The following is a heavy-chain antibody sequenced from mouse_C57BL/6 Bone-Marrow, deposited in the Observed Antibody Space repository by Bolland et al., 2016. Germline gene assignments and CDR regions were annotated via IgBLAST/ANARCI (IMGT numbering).Heavy chain of an antibody. D-gene: IGHD1-1*01. CDR3: AKLRFFAY. J-gene: IGHJ2*01. V-gene: IGHV1-9*01. Sequence: TNYNEKFKGKATFTADTSSNTAYMQLSSLTTEDSAIYYCAKLRFFAYWGQGTT. CDR2: T.